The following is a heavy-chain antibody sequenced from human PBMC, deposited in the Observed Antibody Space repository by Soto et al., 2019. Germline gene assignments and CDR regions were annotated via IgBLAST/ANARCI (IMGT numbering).Heavy chain of an antibody. CDR3: ATSGGEYQLLYSWFDP. D-gene: IGHD2-2*02. CDR1: GYSFTSYW. Sequence: GESLKISCKGSGYSFTSYWISWVRQMPGKGLEWMGRIDPSDSYTNYSPSFQGHVTISADKSISTAYLQWSSLKASDTAMYYCATSGGEYQLLYSWFDPWGQGTPVTVSS. CDR2: IDPSDSYT. V-gene: IGHV5-10-1*01. J-gene: IGHJ5*02.